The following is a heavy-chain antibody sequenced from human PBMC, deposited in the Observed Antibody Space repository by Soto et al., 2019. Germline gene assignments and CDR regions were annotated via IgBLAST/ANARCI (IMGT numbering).Heavy chain of an antibody. CDR1: GFNFRTFG. CDR2: VWYDGTNK. J-gene: IGHJ5*02. Sequence: QVHLVESGGGVVQPGRSLRLSCAASGFNFRTFGMHWVRQAPGKGLEWVAVVWYDGTNKFYADSVKGRFTISRDNSKNTLYLQMNSLRAEDTAVYYCARARTRYCFDPWGQGTLVTVSS. CDR3: ARARTRYCFDP. V-gene: IGHV3-33*01.